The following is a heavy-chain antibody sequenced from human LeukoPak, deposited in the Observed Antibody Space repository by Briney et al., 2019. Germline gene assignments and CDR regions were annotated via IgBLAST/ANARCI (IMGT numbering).Heavy chain of an antibody. J-gene: IGHJ3*02. Sequence: PSETLSLTCTVSGGSVTSHYWSWIRQPPGEGLEWIAYIHNSGGTNYNPSLKSRVTISVDTSKNQFSLKLRSVTAADTAVYYCVRDWEGFNFDIWGQGTMVTVSS. CDR1: GGSVTSHY. V-gene: IGHV4-59*02. CDR3: VRDWEGFNFDI. CDR2: IHNSGGT. D-gene: IGHD1-26*01.